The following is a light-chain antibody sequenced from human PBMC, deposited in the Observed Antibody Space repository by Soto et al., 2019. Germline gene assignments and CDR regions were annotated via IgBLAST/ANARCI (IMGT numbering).Light chain of an antibody. J-gene: IGKJ4*01. Sequence: EIVLTQSPGTLSLSPGERAALSCRASQSVRSSYFSWYQQKPCHAPRLLIFGVSSRATGIPDRFSGTGSGTDFTLTISRLEPEDFALYYCQQYGNSPLTFGGGTKVDIK. CDR1: QSVRSSY. V-gene: IGKV3-20*01. CDR2: GVS. CDR3: QQYGNSPLT.